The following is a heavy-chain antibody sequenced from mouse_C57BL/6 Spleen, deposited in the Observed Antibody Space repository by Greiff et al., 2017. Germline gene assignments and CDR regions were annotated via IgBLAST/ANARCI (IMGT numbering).Heavy chain of an antibody. CDR3: ARREDYDDYDEAFGY. Sequence: EVKLVQSGGDLVKPGGSLKLSCAASGFTFSSYGMSWVRQTTDKRLEWVATISSGGSYTYYPDSVKGRVNISKDNAKNTLYLKISRLKSDDTAMYYCARREDYDDYDEAFGYWGQGTLATGSA. J-gene: IGHJ3*01. V-gene: IGHV5-6*02. CDR2: ISSGGSYT. D-gene: IGHD2-4*01. CDR1: GFTFSSYG.